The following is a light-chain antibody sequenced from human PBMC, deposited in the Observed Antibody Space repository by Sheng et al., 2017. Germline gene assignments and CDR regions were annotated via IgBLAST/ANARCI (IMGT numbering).Light chain of an antibody. Sequence: DIQMTQSPSSLSASIGDRVTITCRASQNVTTFLNWYQHKPGKDPILLIYAASTLDSGVPLRFSGSGSGTDFSFTITSLHPEDFATYYCQQTYTAPHTFGRGTKVEIK. CDR1: QNVTTF. CDR3: QQTYTAPHT. V-gene: IGKV1-39*01. CDR2: AAS. J-gene: IGKJ1*01.